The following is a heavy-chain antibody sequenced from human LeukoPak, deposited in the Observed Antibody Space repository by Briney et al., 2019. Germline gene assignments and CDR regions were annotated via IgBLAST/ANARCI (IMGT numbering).Heavy chain of an antibody. CDR2: IKEDGSAK. CDR3: TTSVAGTAGPMDV. J-gene: IGHJ6*03. D-gene: IGHD1-7*01. CDR1: GFTFTNYF. V-gene: IGHV3-7*01. Sequence: PGGSLRLSCEASGFTFTNYFMTWVRQAPGKGLELVANIKEDGSAKFYVGSVKDRFTISRDNAKNSLSLQMNSLRAEDTALYYCTTSVAGTAGPMDVWGKGTTVIVSS.